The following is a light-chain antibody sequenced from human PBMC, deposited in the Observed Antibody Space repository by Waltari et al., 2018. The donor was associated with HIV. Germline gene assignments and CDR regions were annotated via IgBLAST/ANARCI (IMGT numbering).Light chain of an antibody. CDR3: NSRDSSDTHVV. CDR1: SLRSYY. V-gene: IGLV3-19*01. Sequence: SSELTQDPAVSVALGQTVRITCQGNSLRSYYASWYQQKPGQAPVLVIYGKNNRPSGIPERFSGSSSGNTASLTITGTQAEDEADYYCNSRDSSDTHVVFGGGTKLTVL. CDR2: GKN. J-gene: IGLJ2*01.